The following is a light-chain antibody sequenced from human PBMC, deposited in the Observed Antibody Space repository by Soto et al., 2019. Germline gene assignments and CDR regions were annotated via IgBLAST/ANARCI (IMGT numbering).Light chain of an antibody. V-gene: IGKV1-6*01. CDR2: AAS. CDR1: QDIRED. Sequence: MQMSESASELFACVGERITISCRATQDIREDLGWYQQKPGKAPKLLIYAASSLQSEVPWRFSGSGSGTDFTLTISSLQPEDFATYFCLQGHGFPLTFGGGTKVDIK. J-gene: IGKJ4*01. CDR3: LQGHGFPLT.